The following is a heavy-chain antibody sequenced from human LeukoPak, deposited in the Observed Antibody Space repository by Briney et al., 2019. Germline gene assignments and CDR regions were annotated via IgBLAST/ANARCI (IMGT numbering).Heavy chain of an antibody. Sequence: PGGSLRLSCAASGFTFSSYAMSWVRQAPGKGLEWVSAISGSGGSTYYADSVKGRFTIPRDNSKNTLYLQMNSLRAEDTAVYYCAKGLKAVSVVAGAFYYYYYMDVWGKGTTVTVSS. V-gene: IGHV3-23*01. CDR3: AKGLKAVSVVAGAFYYYYYMDV. J-gene: IGHJ6*03. CDR2: ISGSGGST. D-gene: IGHD6-19*01. CDR1: GFTFSSYA.